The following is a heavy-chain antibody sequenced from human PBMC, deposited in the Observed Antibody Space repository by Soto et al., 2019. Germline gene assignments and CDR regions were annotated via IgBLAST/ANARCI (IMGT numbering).Heavy chain of an antibody. J-gene: IGHJ3*02. CDR1: AGTFSSYA. V-gene: IGHV1-69*06. Sequence: SVKVSCKASAGTFSSYAISWVRQAPGEGLEWMGGIIPIFGTANYAQKFQGRVTITADKSTSTAYMELSSLRSEDTAVYYCARWDIYYDSSGYYLDISSQGTMVTVSS. CDR3: ARWDIYYDSSGYYLDI. CDR2: IIPIFGTA. D-gene: IGHD3-22*01.